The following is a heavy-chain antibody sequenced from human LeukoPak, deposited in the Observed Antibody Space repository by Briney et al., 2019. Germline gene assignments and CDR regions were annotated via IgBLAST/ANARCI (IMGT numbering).Heavy chain of an antibody. CDR1: GYTFTGYY. CDR2: INPNSGGT. D-gene: IGHD2-15*01. Sequence: GASVKVSCKASGYTFTGYYMHWVRQTPGQGLEWMGWINPNSGGTNYAQKFQGRVTMTRDTYISTAYMELSRLRSDDTDVYYCARVAFPSVAVVERTPDYWGQGTLVTVSS. J-gene: IGHJ4*02. CDR3: ARVAFPSVAVVERTPDY. V-gene: IGHV1-2*02.